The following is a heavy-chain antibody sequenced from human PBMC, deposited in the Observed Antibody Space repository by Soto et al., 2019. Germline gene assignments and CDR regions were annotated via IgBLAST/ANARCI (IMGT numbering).Heavy chain of an antibody. V-gene: IGHV4-59*01. CDR2: IYYIGST. CDR3: ARYYSSSWFDY. D-gene: IGHD6-13*01. J-gene: IGHJ4*02. Sequence: QVQLQESGPGLVKPSETLSLTCTVSGGSISSYYWCWIRQPPGKGLEWIGYIYYIGSTNYNPSLKSRVAKSVDTSKNQFSLKLSSVTAADTAVYYCARYYSSSWFDYWGQGTLVTVSS. CDR1: GGSISSYY.